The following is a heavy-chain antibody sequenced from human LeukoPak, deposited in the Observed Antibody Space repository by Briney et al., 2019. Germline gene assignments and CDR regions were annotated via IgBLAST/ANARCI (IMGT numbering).Heavy chain of an antibody. Sequence: GGTQRLFCEASGFTSTTYSMTWVPQAPGKGLEEVSYISSSCSTIYHTDSVKGRYTIPRDNPKNSLHLQMNSERAEDTAVYYCAELGITMIGGVWGKGTMVTISS. CDR1: GFTSTTYS. J-gene: IGHJ6*04. CDR3: AELGITMIGGV. D-gene: IGHD3-10*02. CDR2: ISSSCSTI. V-gene: IGHV3-48*04.